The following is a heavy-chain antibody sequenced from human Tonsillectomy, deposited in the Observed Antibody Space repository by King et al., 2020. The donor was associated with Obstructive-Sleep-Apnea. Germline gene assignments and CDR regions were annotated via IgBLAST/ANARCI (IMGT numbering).Heavy chain of an antibody. CDR1: GFTVSSYS. CDR3: ARAQGWLQGD. J-gene: IGHJ4*02. V-gene: IGHV3-21*01. D-gene: IGHD5-24*01. Sequence: EVQLVESGGGLVKPGGSLRLSCAASGFTVSSYSMNWVRQAPGKGLEWVSSISSSSSYIYYADSVKGRFTISRDNAKNSLYLQMNSLRAEDTAVYYCARAQGWLQGDWGQGTLVTVSS. CDR2: ISSSSSYI.